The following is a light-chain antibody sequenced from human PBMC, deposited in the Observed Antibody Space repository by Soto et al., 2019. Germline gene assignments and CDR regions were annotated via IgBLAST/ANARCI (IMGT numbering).Light chain of an antibody. CDR1: ESLSTF. CDR3: QRYNAWPFA. CDR2: GAS. J-gene: IGKJ2*01. Sequence: EIVLTQSPGTLSVSPGERVTLSCRASESLSTFLAWYQQKPGQAPRLLIYGASTKPTGITARFSGSGSATDFTLTISSLQTEDSAAYYCQRYNAWPFAFGQGTKLE. V-gene: IGKV3-15*01.